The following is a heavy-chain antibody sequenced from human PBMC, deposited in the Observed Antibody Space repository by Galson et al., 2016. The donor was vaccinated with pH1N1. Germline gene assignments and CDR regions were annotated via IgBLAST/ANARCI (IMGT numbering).Heavy chain of an antibody. Sequence: SLRLSCAASGFTFSSYRMNWVRQAPGKGLEWVSYISSSSSTIYYADSVKGRFTISRDNAKNSLYLQMNSLRAEDTAVYYCARVNHYYYYGMDVRGQGTTVTVSS. J-gene: IGHJ6*02. V-gene: IGHV3-48*01. CDR2: ISSSSSTI. D-gene: IGHD1-14*01. CDR3: ARVNHYYYYGMDV. CDR1: GFTFSSYR.